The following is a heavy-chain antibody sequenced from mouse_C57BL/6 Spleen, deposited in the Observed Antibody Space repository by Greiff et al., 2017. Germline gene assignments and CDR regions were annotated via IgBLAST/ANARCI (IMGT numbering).Heavy chain of an antibody. CDR2: ISSGGDYI. CDR3: TNYYGGSYVGWYFDV. CDR1: GFTFSSYA. J-gene: IGHJ1*03. V-gene: IGHV5-9-1*02. D-gene: IGHD1-1*01. Sequence: EVNVVESGEGLVKPGGSLKLSCAASGFTFSSYAMSWVRQTPEKRLEWVAYISSGGDYIYYADTVKGRFTISRDNARNTLYLQMSSLKSEDTAMYYCTNYYGGSYVGWYFDVWGTGTTVTVSS.